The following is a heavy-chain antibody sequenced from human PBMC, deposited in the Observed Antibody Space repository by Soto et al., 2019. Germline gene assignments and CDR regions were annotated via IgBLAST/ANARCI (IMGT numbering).Heavy chain of an antibody. V-gene: IGHV1-69*01. CDR1: GGTFSSYA. Sequence: QVQLVQSGAEVKKPGSSVKVSCKASGGTFSSYAISWVRQAPGQGLEWMGGIIPIFGTANYAQKFQGRVTITADESTSTAYMELSSLRSEYTAVYYCARHGISDYYESSGYPLYWYFDLWGRGTLVTVSS. D-gene: IGHD3-22*01. CDR2: IIPIFGTA. CDR3: ARHGISDYYESSGYPLYWYFDL. J-gene: IGHJ2*01.